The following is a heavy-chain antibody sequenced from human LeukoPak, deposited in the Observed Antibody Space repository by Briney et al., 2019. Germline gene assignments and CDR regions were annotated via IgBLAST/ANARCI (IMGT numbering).Heavy chain of an antibody. Sequence: GGSLRLSCAASGFTVSSNYMSWVRQAPGKGLEWVSVIYSGGSTYYADSVKGRFTISRDNSKNTLYLQMNSLRAEDTAVYYCAESGWYSKGAFDIWGQGTMVTVSS. CDR3: AESGWYSKGAFDI. D-gene: IGHD6-19*01. CDR1: GFTVSSNY. J-gene: IGHJ3*02. V-gene: IGHV3-53*01. CDR2: IYSGGST.